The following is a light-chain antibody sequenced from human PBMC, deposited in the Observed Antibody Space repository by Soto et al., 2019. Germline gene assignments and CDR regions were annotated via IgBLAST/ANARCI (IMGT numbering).Light chain of an antibody. CDR2: AAS. CDR3: QQSYSTPLT. CDR1: QSISSH. Sequence: DIQMTQSPSSLSASVGDRVTITCRASQSISSHLNWYQQKPGKAPKLLIYAASSLQSGVPSRFSGRGSGTDFTLTISSLQPEDFATYSCQQSYSTPLTVGQGTKLEIK. J-gene: IGKJ2*01. V-gene: IGKV1-39*01.